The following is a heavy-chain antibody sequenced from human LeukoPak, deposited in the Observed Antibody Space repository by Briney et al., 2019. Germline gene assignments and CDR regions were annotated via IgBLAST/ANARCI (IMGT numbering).Heavy chain of an antibody. J-gene: IGHJ4*02. CDR2: INHSGST. V-gene: IGHV4-34*01. CDR1: GGSFSGYY. CDR3: AREIAVAGVDY. D-gene: IGHD6-19*01. Sequence: PSETLSLTCAVYGGSFSGYYWSWLRQPPGKGLEWIGEINHSGSTNYNPSLKSRVTISVDTSKNQFSLKLSSVTAADTAVYYCAREIAVAGVDYWGQGTLVTVSS.